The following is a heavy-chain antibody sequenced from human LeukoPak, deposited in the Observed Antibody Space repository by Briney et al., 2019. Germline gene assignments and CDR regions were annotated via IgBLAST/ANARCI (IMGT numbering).Heavy chain of an antibody. J-gene: IGHJ4*02. D-gene: IGHD3-22*01. Sequence: SETLSLTCTVSGGSISSSSYYWGWIRQPPGKGLEWIGSIYCSGSTYYNPSLKSRVTISVDTSKNQFSLKLSSVTAADTAVYYCARVDSSGYYPYYFDYWGQGTLVTVSS. CDR2: IYCSGST. CDR3: ARVDSSGYYPYYFDY. V-gene: IGHV4-39*07. CDR1: GGSISSSSYY.